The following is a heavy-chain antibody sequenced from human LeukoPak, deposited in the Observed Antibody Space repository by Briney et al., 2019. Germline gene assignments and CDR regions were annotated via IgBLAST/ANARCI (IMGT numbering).Heavy chain of an antibody. CDR2: IYGDNGNT. D-gene: IGHD1-26*01. CDR3: ARGRATAVWELLDANDY. V-gene: IGHV1-3*03. J-gene: IGHJ4*02. CDR1: GYSFTSYA. Sequence: ASVKVSCKASGYSFTSYAMNWVRQAPGQRLEWMGWIYGDNGNTKYSQEFQGRVTITRDTSASTAYMELSSLRSEDMAVYYCARGRATAVWELLDANDYWGQGTLVTVSS.